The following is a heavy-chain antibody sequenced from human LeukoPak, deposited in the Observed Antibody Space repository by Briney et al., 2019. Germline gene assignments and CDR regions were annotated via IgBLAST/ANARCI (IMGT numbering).Heavy chain of an antibody. V-gene: IGHV3-48*03. D-gene: IGHD1-26*01. Sequence: GGSLRLSCAASGFTFSSYEMNWVRQAPGKGLEWVSYISSSGSTIYYADSVKGRFTISRDNAKNSLYLQMNSLRAEDTAVYYCARGTLLRQWELLPFDYWGQGTLVTVSS. CDR3: ARGTLLRQWELLPFDY. J-gene: IGHJ4*02. CDR2: ISSSGSTI. CDR1: GFTFSSYE.